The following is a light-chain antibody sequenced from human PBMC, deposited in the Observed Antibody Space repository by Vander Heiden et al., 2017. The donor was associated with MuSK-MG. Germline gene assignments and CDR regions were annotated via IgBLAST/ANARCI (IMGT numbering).Light chain of an antibody. V-gene: IGLV1-40*01. J-gene: IGLJ2*01. Sequence: QSVLTPPPSVSGAPGQRVTIPCTGSSTNIGGAHDVLWYQQLPGTAPKLLIYGVNKRPSGVPGRFSGSKSGTSASLTITGLQAEDEADYYCHSYDGSSNRVVFGGGTKLTVL. CDR3: HSYDGSSNRVV. CDR2: GVN. CDR1: STNIGGAHD.